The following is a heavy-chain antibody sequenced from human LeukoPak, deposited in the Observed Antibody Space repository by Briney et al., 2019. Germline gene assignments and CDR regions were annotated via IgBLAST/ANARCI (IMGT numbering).Heavy chain of an antibody. CDR3: ARDVTSPEAFDI. Sequence: GGALRLSCAASGFTFSSYSMNWGRQAPGKGLEGGSSISSSSRYIYYADSVKGGFTISRDNAKKSLYLQMNSLRAEDTAVYYCARDVTSPEAFDIWGQGTMVTVSS. CDR1: GFTFSSYS. CDR2: ISSSSRYI. D-gene: IGHD2-21*02. V-gene: IGHV3-21*01. J-gene: IGHJ3*02.